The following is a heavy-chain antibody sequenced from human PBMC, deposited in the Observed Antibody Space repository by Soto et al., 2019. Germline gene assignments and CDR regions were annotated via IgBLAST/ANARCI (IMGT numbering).Heavy chain of an antibody. V-gene: IGHV3-48*02. D-gene: IGHD1-26*01. Sequence: TGGSLRLSCAASGFTFSCCGMNWVRQAPGKGLEWISSISNTGNTIYYADSVKGRFTISRDYAKNSLYLQMNSLRDEDTAVYYCARDWSWQSLWGQGTLVTVSS. J-gene: IGHJ4*02. CDR2: ISNTGNTI. CDR1: GFTFSCCG. CDR3: ARDWSWQSL.